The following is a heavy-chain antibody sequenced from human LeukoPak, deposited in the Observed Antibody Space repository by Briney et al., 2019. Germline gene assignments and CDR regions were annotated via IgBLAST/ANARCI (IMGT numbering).Heavy chain of an antibody. V-gene: IGHV3-11*04. CDR2: ISNSGSPL. CDR3: ARDGKGLAYYFDY. D-gene: IGHD6-19*01. Sequence: GGSLRLSCAASGFTFSDYYMSWLRQAPGKGLEWVSYISNSGSPLYYADSVKGRFTISRDNAKNSLYLQMNSLRAEDTAVYYCARDGKGLAYYFDYWGQGTLVTVSS. CDR1: GFTFSDYY. J-gene: IGHJ4*02.